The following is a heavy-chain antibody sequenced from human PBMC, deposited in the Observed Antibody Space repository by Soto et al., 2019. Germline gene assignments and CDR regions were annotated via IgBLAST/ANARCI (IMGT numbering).Heavy chain of an antibody. V-gene: IGHV4-34*01. CDR2: INHSGST. D-gene: IGHD3-10*01. CDR1: GGSFSGYY. CDR3: ATQGFGKLHGLVDV. Sequence: SETLSLTCAVYGGSFSGYYWSWIRQPPGKGLEWIGEINHSGSTNYNPSLKSRVTLSVDTSKNQFSLKLSSVTAADTALYFCATQGFGKLHGLVDVWGQGTTVTVSS. J-gene: IGHJ6*02.